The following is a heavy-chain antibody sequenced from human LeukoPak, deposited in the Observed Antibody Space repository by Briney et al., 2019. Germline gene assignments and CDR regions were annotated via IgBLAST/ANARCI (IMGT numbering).Heavy chain of an antibody. Sequence: GASVKVSCKSSGGTFSSYAISWVRQAPGQGLEWMGRIIPILGIANYAQKFQGRVTITADKSTSTAYMELSSLRSEDTAVYYCARGYYDSTNDYWGQGTLVTVSS. V-gene: IGHV1-69*04. CDR1: GGTFSSYA. D-gene: IGHD3-22*01. J-gene: IGHJ4*02. CDR2: IIPILGIA. CDR3: ARGYYDSTNDY.